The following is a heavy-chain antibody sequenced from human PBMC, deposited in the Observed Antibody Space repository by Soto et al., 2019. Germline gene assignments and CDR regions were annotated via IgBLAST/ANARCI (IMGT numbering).Heavy chain of an antibody. CDR1: GIPVSSNY. D-gene: IGHD3-10*01. Sequence: EVQLVESGGGLVQPGGSLRLSCVASGIPVSSNYMTWVHQAPGKGLEWVSVLHSGGDTYYANSVKGRFTISRHDSTNTLYLQMNSLTPEDTAVYYCARDGPYYYASRMDVWGQGTTVTVSS. J-gene: IGHJ6*02. CDR2: LHSGGDT. V-gene: IGHV3-53*04. CDR3: ARDGPYYYASRMDV.